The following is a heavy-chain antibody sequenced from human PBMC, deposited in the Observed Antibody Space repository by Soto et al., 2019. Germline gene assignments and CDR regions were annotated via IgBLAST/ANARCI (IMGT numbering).Heavy chain of an antibody. J-gene: IGHJ4*02. V-gene: IGHV3-9*01. CDR2: ISWNSGSI. CDR3: AKDLKYGSGSYSLDY. Sequence: EVQLVESGGGLVQPGRSLRLSCAASGFTFDDYAMHWLRQAPGKGLEWVSGISWNSGSIGYADSVKGRFTISRDNAKNSLYLQMNSLRAEDTALYYCAKDLKYGSGSYSLDYWGQGTLVTVSS. D-gene: IGHD3-10*01. CDR1: GFTFDDYA.